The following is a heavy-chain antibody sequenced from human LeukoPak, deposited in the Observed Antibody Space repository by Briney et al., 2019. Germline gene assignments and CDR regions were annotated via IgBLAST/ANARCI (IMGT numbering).Heavy chain of an antibody. D-gene: IGHD4-17*01. J-gene: IGHJ3*02. CDR3: ASRYGGYRAFDI. CDR1: GYTFTGYY. V-gene: IGHV1-2*02. CDR2: INPNSGGT. Sequence: GASVKVSCKASGYTFTGYYMHWVRQAPGQGLEWMGWINPNSGGTNYAQKFQGRVTMTRDKSISTAYMELGRLRSDGTAVYYCASRYGGYRAFDIWGQGTMVTVSS.